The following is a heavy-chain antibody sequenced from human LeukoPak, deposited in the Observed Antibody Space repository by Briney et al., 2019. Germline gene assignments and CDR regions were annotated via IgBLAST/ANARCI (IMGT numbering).Heavy chain of an antibody. CDR2: ISSSGSTI. CDR1: GFTFSDYY. D-gene: IGHD3-22*01. J-gene: IGHJ3*02. CDR3: ARPSANYYDSSGYDAFDI. V-gene: IGHV3-11*04. Sequence: GGSLRLSCAASGFTFSDYYMSWIRQAPGKGLEWVSYISSSGSTIYYADSVKGRFTISRDSAKNSLYLQMNSLRAEDTAVYYCARPSANYYDSSGYDAFDIWGQGTMVTVSS.